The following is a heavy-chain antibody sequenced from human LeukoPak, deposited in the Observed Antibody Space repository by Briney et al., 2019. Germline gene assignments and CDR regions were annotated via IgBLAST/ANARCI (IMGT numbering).Heavy chain of an antibody. CDR1: GYRFTSYW. J-gene: IGHJ4*02. D-gene: IGHD3-22*01. Sequence: GESLQISCQASGYRFTSYWIGWVRQMPGKGLEWMGFVSPGDSDTRYSPSFQGQVTISADKSISTAYLQWSSLEASDTAMYYCARHLDDSSGYYYRTMYYFDYWGQGTLVTVSS. V-gene: IGHV5-51*01. CDR2: VSPGDSDT. CDR3: ARHLDDSSGYYYRTMYYFDY.